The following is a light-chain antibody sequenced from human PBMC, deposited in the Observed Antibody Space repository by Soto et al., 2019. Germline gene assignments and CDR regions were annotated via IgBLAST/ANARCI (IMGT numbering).Light chain of an antibody. CDR3: QQYCSSPWT. CDR1: QSVLYSSSNKNY. CDR2: WAS. V-gene: IGKV4-1*01. J-gene: IGKJ1*01. Sequence: DIVMTQSPDSLAVSLGERATINCRSSQSVLYSSSNKNYLAWYQQKPGQPPKLLIYWASTRESGVPDRFSGSGSGTEFTLTISSLQAGDVAVYYCQQYCSSPWTFGQGTKVEIK.